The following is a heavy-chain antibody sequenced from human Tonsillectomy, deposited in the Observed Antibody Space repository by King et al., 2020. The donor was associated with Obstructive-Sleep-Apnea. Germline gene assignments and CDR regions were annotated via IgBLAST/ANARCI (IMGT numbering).Heavy chain of an antibody. D-gene: IGHD2-2*01. J-gene: IGHJ4*02. CDR1: GFTFSSYG. CDR2: IRYDGSNK. Sequence: VQLVESGGGVVQPGGSLRLSCAASGFTFSSYGMHWVRQAPGKGLEWVAFIRYDGSNKYYADSVKGRFTISRDNSKNTLYLQMNSLRAEDTAVYYCAKASSSSVDYWGQGTLVTVSS. CDR3: AKASSSSVDY. V-gene: IGHV3-30*02.